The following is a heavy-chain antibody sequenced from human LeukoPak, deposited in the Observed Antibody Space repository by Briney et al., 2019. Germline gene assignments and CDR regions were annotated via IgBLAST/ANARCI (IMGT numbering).Heavy chain of an antibody. V-gene: IGHV3-7*03. CDR1: EFTFKTFW. J-gene: IGHJ4*02. CDR2: INQDGGQK. D-gene: IGHD6-25*01. Sequence: GGSLRLSCAASEFTFKTFWMSWVRQAPGKGLEWVANINQDGGQKYYVDSVKGRFTISRDNARNSLYLQMKSLRVEDTAVYYCARKIPGAASAFDYWGQGTLVTVSS. CDR3: ARKIPGAASAFDY.